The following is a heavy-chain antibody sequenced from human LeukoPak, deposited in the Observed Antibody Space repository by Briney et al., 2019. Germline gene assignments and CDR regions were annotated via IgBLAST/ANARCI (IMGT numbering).Heavy chain of an antibody. V-gene: IGHV3-23*01. CDR2: ISGSGGST. J-gene: IGHJ4*02. D-gene: IGHD1-26*01. CDR3: AKDRGIVGASYYFDY. CDR1: GFTFSSYA. Sequence: GGSLRLSCAASGFTFSSYAMSWVRQAPGKGLEWVSAISGSGGSTYYADSVKGRFTISRDNSKNTLYLEMNSLRAEDTAVYYCAKDRGIVGASYYFDYWGQGTLVTVSS.